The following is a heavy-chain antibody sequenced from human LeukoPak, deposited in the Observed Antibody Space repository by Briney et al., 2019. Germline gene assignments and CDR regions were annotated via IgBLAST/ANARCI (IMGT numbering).Heavy chain of an antibody. CDR1: GFTVRSNY. D-gene: IGHD5-24*01. CDR2: LYSSDST. J-gene: IGHJ6*02. Sequence: GGSLRLSCAASGFTVRSNYMSWVRQAPGKGLEWFSLLYSSDSTYYADSVKGRFTISRDNSKNTLYLQMNSLRAEDTAVYYCASRDKGYYYGMDVWGQGTTVTVSS. V-gene: IGHV3-66*01. CDR3: ASRDKGYYYGMDV.